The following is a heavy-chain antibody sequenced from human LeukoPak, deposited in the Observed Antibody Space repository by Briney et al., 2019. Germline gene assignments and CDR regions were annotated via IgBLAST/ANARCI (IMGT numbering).Heavy chain of an antibody. Sequence: GGSLRLSCAASGFTVSSNYMSWVRQAPGKGLEWVSVIYSGGSTYYADSVKGRFTISRDNSKNTLYLQMNSLRAEDTDVYYCARSSSYYYWYFDLWGRGALVTVSS. CDR3: ARSSSYYYWYFDL. V-gene: IGHV3-66*01. J-gene: IGHJ2*01. CDR2: IYSGGST. D-gene: IGHD3-22*01. CDR1: GFTVSSNY.